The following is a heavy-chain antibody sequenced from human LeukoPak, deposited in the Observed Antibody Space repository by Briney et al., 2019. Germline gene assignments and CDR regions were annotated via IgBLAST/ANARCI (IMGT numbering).Heavy chain of an antibody. CDR1: GYTFTSYA. D-gene: IGHD6-13*01. CDR2: IIPIFGTA. CDR3: ARGTSILAAAGTGGWFDP. Sequence: SVKVSCKASGYTFTSYAISWVRQAPGQGLEWMGGIIPIFGTANYAQKFQGRVTITADESTSTAYMELSSLRSEDTAVYYCARGTSILAAAGTGGWFDPWGQGTLVTVSS. J-gene: IGHJ5*02. V-gene: IGHV1-69*13.